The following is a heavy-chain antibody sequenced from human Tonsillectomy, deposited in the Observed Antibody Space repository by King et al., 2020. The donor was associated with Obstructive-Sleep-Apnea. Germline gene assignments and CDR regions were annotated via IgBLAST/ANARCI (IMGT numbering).Heavy chain of an antibody. V-gene: IGHV3-30*18. D-gene: IGHD1-7*01. CDR3: EKAPNSSLKLRYFDF. Sequence: VQLVESGGGVVQPGRSLRLSCAASGFTFSNYGMHWVRHTPGKGLEWVAVTSFDGGNTYYVDSVKGRFTISRDNSKNTLYLHLSRLRGDDTAVYYCEKAPNSSLKLRYFDFWGRGTLVTVSS. J-gene: IGHJ2*01. CDR2: TSFDGGNT. CDR1: GFTFSNYG.